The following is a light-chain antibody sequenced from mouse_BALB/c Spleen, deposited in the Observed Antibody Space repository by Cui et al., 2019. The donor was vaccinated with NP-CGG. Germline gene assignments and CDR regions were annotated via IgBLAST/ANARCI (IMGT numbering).Light chain of an antibody. J-gene: IGLJ1*01. CDR3: ALWYSNHWV. CDR2: GTN. Sequence: QSVVTQVSAPTTSPGETVTLTCRSSTGAVTTSNYANWVQEKPDHLFTGLIGGTNNRAPGVPARFSGSLIGDKAALIITGAQTEDEAIYFCALWYSNHWVFGGGTKLTVL. V-gene: IGLV1*01. CDR1: TGAVTTSNY.